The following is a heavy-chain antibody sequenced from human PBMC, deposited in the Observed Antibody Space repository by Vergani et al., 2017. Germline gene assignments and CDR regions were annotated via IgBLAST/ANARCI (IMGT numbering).Heavy chain of an antibody. CDR1: GYSISSGYY. J-gene: IGHJ5*02. Sequence: QVQLQESGPGLVKPSETLSLPCAVSGYSISSGYYWGWLRQPPGKGLGWIGSIYHSGSTYYNPSLKSRVTISVDTSKNQFSLKLSSVTAADTAVYYCARVWRWVGELGWGAWFDPWGQGTLVTVSS. CDR2: IYHSGST. D-gene: IGHD3-10*01. CDR3: ARVWRWVGELGWGAWFDP. V-gene: IGHV4-38-2*01.